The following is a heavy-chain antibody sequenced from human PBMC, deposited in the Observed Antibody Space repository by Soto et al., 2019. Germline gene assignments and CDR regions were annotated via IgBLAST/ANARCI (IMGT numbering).Heavy chain of an antibody. J-gene: IGHJ3*02. D-gene: IGHD3-22*01. CDR2: ISYDGSNK. V-gene: IGHV3-30-3*01. CDR3: AREADSSGWAVFDI. CDR1: GFTFSSYA. Sequence: QVQLVESGGGVVQPGRSLRLSCAASGFTFSSYAMHWVRQAPGKGLEWVAVISYDGSNKYYADSVKGRFTISRDNSKNTLYLQMNSLRAEDTGVYYCAREADSSGWAVFDIWGQGTMVTVSS.